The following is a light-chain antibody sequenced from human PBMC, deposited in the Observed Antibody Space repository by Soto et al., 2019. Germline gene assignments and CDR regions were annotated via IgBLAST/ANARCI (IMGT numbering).Light chain of an antibody. J-gene: IGLJ2*01. CDR1: SSNIGANYD. V-gene: IGLV1-40*01. CDR2: GNS. Sequence: QCVLTQPPSVSGAPGQRVTISCTGSSSNIGANYDVHWYQQLPGTAPKLLIYGNSNRPSGVPDRFSGSKSGTSASLAITGLQAEDEADYYCQSYDSSLSGVVFGGGTNLTVL. CDR3: QSYDSSLSGVV.